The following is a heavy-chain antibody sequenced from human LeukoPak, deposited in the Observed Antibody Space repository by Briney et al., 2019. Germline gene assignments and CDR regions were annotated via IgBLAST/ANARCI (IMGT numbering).Heavy chain of an antibody. J-gene: IGHJ4*02. CDR2: INHSGST. V-gene: IGHV4-34*01. CDR3: ARGRYSGSYDY. D-gene: IGHD1-26*01. CDR1: GGSFSGYY. Sequence: SETLSLTCSVYGGSFSGYYWSWIRQPPGKELEWIGEINHSGSTNYNPSLKSRVTISVDTSKNQFSLKLSSVTAADTAVYYCARGRYSGSYDYWGQGTLVTVSS.